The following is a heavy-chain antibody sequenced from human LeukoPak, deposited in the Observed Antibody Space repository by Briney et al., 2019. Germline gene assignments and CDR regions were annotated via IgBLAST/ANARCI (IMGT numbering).Heavy chain of an antibody. D-gene: IGHD3-10*01. CDR3: AKGDFYGSGRDYYYYMDV. Sequence: GGSLRLSCAASGFTFSSYDMSWVRQAPGKGLEWVSVISGSGGSTYYADSVKGRFTISRDNSKNTLYLQMNSLRAEDTAVYNCAKGDFYGSGRDYYYYMDVWGKGATVTISS. J-gene: IGHJ6*03. CDR1: GFTFSSYD. V-gene: IGHV3-23*01. CDR2: ISGSGGST.